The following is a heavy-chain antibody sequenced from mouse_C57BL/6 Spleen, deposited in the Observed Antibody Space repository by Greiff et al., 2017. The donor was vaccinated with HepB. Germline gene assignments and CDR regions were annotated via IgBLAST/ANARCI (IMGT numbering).Heavy chain of an antibody. D-gene: IGHD2-2*01. J-gene: IGHJ4*01. CDR1: GYTFTDYE. Sequence: VQLQQSGAELVRPGASVTLSCKASGYTFTDYEMHWVKQTPVHGLEWIGAIDPETGGTAYNQKFKGKAILTADKSSSTAYMELRSLTSEDSAVYYCTRSGDMVTTGAMDYWGQGTSVTVSS. V-gene: IGHV1-15*01. CDR2: IDPETGGT. CDR3: TRSGDMVTTGAMDY.